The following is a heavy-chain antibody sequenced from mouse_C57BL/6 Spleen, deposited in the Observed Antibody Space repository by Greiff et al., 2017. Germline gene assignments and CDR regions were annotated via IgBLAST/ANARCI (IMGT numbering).Heavy chain of an antibody. V-gene: IGHV1-18*01. CDR3: ARCGYDALAY. CDR1: GYTFTDYN. Sequence: VQLQQSGPELVKPGASVKIPCKASGYTFTDYNMDWVKQSHGKSLEWIGDINPNNGGTIYNQKFKGKATLTVDKSSSTAYMELRSLTSEDTAVYNYARCGYDALAYWGQGTLVTVSA. D-gene: IGHD2-2*01. J-gene: IGHJ3*01. CDR2: INPNNGGT.